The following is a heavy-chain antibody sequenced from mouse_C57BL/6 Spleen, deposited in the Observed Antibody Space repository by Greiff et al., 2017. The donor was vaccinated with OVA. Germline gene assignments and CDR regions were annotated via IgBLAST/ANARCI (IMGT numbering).Heavy chain of an antibody. J-gene: IGHJ1*03. CDR2: IYPRSGNT. V-gene: IGHV1-81*01. CDR1: GYTFTSYG. CDR3: ARQSYYSNFYWYFDV. Sequence: VKLQESGAELARPGASVKLSCKASGYTFTSYGISWVKQRTGQGLEWIGEIYPRSGNTYYNEKFKGKATLTADKSSSTAYMELRSLTSEDSAVYFCARQSYYSNFYWYFDVWGTGTTVTVSS. D-gene: IGHD2-5*01.